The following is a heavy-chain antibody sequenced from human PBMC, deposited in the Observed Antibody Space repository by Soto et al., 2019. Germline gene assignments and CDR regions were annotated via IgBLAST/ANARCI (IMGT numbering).Heavy chain of an antibody. V-gene: IGHV4-39*01. J-gene: IGHJ4*02. D-gene: IGHD3-9*01. Sequence: SETLSLTCTVSGGSISSSSYYWGWIRQPPGKGLEWIGSIYYSGSTYYNPSLKSRVTISVDTSKNQFSLKLSSVTAADTAVYYCARHFPYDILTGPYYFDYWGQGTLVTVSS. CDR3: ARHFPYDILTGPYYFDY. CDR1: GGSISSSSYY. CDR2: IYYSGST.